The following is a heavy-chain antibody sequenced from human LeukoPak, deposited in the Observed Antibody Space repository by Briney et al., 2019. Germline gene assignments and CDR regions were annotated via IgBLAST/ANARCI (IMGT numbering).Heavy chain of an antibody. CDR2: IIPILGIA. V-gene: IGHV1-69*04. D-gene: IGHD5-18*01. J-gene: IGHJ6*02. CDR1: GGTFSSYA. Sequence: SVTVSCKASGGTFSSYAISWVRQAPGQGLEWMGRIIPILGIANYAQKFQGRVTITADKSTSTAYMELSSLRSEDTAVYYCASAQGYSYGPYYYYYYGMDVWGQGTTVTVSS. CDR3: ASAQGYSYGPYYYYYYGMDV.